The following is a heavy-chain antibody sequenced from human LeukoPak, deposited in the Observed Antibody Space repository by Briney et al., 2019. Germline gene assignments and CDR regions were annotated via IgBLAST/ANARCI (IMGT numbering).Heavy chain of an antibody. CDR1: GASIRSYY. CDR3: ATGSEGSPKRAFDI. Sequence: PSDTLSLTCTVPGASIRSYYWSWIRQPPGKGLEWSGYIYYTGTTNYNPSLNSQITISIDPSKNQFFLNLNSVTAADTAVYYCATGSEGSPKRAFDIWGRGTMVTVSS. D-gene: IGHD1-14*01. V-gene: IGHV4-59*07. CDR2: IYYTGTT. J-gene: IGHJ3*02.